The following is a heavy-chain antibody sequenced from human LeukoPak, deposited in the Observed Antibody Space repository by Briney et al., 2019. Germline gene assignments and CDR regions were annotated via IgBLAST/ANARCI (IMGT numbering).Heavy chain of an antibody. D-gene: IGHD3-3*01. CDR2: ISSSSSTI. V-gene: IGHV3-48*01. J-gene: IGHJ4*02. CDR3: ARASLRFLEWLPLHY. CDR1: GFTFSSYS. Sequence: GGSLRLSCAASGFTFSSYSMNWVRQAPGKGLEWVSYISSSSSTIYYADSVKGRFTISRDNAKNSLYLQMNSLRAEDTAVYYCARASLRFLEWLPLHYWGQGTLVTVSS.